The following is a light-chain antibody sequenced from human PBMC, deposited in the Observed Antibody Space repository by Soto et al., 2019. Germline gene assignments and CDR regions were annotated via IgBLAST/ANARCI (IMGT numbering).Light chain of an antibody. V-gene: IGKV3-15*01. Sequence: EIVLTQSPATLSLSPGERATLSCRASQSVSTYLAWYQQKPGQAPRLLIYGASTRATGIPARFSGSGSGTEFTLTISSLQSEDFAVYYCQQYNDWPRTFGQGTKV. CDR2: GAS. CDR1: QSVSTY. J-gene: IGKJ1*01. CDR3: QQYNDWPRT.